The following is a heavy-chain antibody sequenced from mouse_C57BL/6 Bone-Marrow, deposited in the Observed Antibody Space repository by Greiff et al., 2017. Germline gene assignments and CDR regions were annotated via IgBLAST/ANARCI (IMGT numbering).Heavy chain of an antibody. Sequence: QVQLQQPGAELVRPGTSVKVSCKASGYAFTNYLIEWVKQRPGQGLEWIGVINPGSGGTNYNDKFKGKATLTVDKSASTAYMQLSSLTSEASAVFVCSRAAVTVFAYWGQGTTLTVSS. CDR3: SRAAVTVFAY. CDR1: GYAFTNYL. V-gene: IGHV1-54*01. D-gene: IGHD2-1*01. CDR2: INPGSGGT. J-gene: IGHJ2*01.